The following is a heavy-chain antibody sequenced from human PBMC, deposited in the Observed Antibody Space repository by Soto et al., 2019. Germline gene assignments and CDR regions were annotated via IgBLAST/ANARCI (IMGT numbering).Heavy chain of an antibody. CDR1: GFTFSSYA. D-gene: IGHD6-19*01. CDR2: ISGSGGST. CDR3: AKDYFGSGRYGDWFDP. V-gene: IGHV3-23*01. Sequence: GGSLRLSCAASGFTFSSYAMSWVRQAPGKGLEWVSAISGSGGSTYYADSVKGRLTISRDNSKNTLYLQMNSLRAEDTAVYYCAKDYFGSGRYGDWFDPWGQGTLVTVSS. J-gene: IGHJ5*02.